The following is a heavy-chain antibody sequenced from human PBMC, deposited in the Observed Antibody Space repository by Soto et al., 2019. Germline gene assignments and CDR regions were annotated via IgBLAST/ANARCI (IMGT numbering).Heavy chain of an antibody. Sequence: QVQLVQSGAEVKKPGASVKVSCKVSGYTFTSYDINWVRQATGQGLEWMGWMSPNNGNTVFAQKFQTRITMNRNTSISTAYIELSSLRSEDTVVFYCATSGSGWYLFWRQGALVTVSS. D-gene: IGHD6-19*01. CDR2: MSPNNGNT. CDR1: GYTFTSYD. CDR3: ATSGSGWYLF. J-gene: IGHJ4*02. V-gene: IGHV1-8*01.